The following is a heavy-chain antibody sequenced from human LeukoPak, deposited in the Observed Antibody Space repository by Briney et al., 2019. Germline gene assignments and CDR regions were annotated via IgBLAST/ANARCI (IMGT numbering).Heavy chain of an antibody. CDR2: INPSGGST. CDR3: ARATGDFRYYYYGMDV. J-gene: IGHJ6*02. Sequence: ASVKVSCKASGYTFTSYYMHWVRQAPGQGLEWMGIINPSGGSTSYAQKFQGRVTMTRDTSTSTVYTELSSLRSEDTAVYYCARATGDFRYYYYGMDVWGQGTTVTVSS. CDR1: GYTFTSYY. V-gene: IGHV1-46*01. D-gene: IGHD4-17*01.